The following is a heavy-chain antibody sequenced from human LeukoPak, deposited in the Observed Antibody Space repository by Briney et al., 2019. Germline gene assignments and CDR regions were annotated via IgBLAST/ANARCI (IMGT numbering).Heavy chain of an antibody. CDR3: ARKHYGGNSRHFWFDP. J-gene: IGHJ5*02. Sequence: PGGSLRLSCAASGFTFSSYEMNWVRQAPGKGLEWVSSISFSSSYKYYADSVKGRFTISRDNAKNSLYLQMNSLRAEDTAVYYCARKHYGGNSRHFWFDPWGQGTLVTVSS. V-gene: IGHV3-21*01. CDR2: ISFSSSYK. CDR1: GFTFSSYE. D-gene: IGHD4-23*01.